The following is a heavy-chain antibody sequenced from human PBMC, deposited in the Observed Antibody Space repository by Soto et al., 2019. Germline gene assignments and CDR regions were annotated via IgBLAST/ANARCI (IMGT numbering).Heavy chain of an antibody. V-gene: IGHV3-53*01. D-gene: IGHD4-17*01. CDR2: IYSGGST. CDR1: GFTVSSNY. Sequence: PGGSLRLSCAASGFTVSSNYMSWVRQAPGKGLEWVSVIYSGGSTYYADSVKGRFTISRDNSKNTLYLQMNSLRAEDTAVYYCAREQAPDYGGNSWVYGMDVWGQGTTVTVSS. CDR3: AREQAPDYGGNSWVYGMDV. J-gene: IGHJ6*02.